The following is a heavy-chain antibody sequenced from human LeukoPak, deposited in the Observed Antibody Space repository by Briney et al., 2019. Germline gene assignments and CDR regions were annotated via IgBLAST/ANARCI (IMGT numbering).Heavy chain of an antibody. J-gene: IGHJ4*02. V-gene: IGHV3-30*18. Sequence: PGRSLRLSCAAPGFTFSTYGMHWVRQAPGKGLEWVAVISYDGSNEYYADSVKGRFTISRDNSKNTLYLQMGSLRAEDTAVYYCAKVALAARPSPGGYWGQGTLVTVSS. CDR3: AKVALAARPSPGGY. D-gene: IGHD6-6*01. CDR2: ISYDGSNE. CDR1: GFTFSTYG.